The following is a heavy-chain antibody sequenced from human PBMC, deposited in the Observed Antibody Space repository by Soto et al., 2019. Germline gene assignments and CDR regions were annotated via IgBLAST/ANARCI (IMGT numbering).Heavy chain of an antibody. D-gene: IGHD3-9*01. CDR2: IYSSGET. CDR1: SDSISGLY. J-gene: IGHJ4*02. CDR3: ARASQCKSSFDCFEWLEY. Sequence: XETLSLPCTVSSDSISGLYWTWIRQPAGKGLEWIGLIYSSGETNYNPSLTGRVIMSLDTSKNQFSLNLTSVTDADTAVYYCARASQCKSSFDCFEWLEYWGQGTLVTAPQ. V-gene: IGHV4-4*07.